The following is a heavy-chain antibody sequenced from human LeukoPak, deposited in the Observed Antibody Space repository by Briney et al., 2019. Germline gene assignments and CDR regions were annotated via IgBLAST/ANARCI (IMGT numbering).Heavy chain of an antibody. V-gene: IGHV3-48*03. CDR2: ISSSGTTI. CDR1: GFTFSSYE. Sequence: AGGSLRLSCAASGFTFSSYEMNWVRQAPGKGLEWASYISSSGTTIYYADSLKGRFTISRDNAENSVYLQMNSLRAEDTAVYYCARPYYYASGSSYFDYWGQGTLVTVSS. D-gene: IGHD3-10*01. J-gene: IGHJ4*02. CDR3: ARPYYYASGSSYFDY.